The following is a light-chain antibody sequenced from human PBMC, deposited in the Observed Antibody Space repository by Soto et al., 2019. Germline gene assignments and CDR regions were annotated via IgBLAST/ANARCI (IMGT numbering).Light chain of an antibody. Sequence: EIVLTQSPDNLSLSPGERATLSCRASQSVRSERLAWYQQKRGQAPTLLIFDASSRASGTPERFSGSGSGTDFTLTISRLEPEDFAVYYCQEYDGAPPITFGLGTRLEI. J-gene: IGKJ5*01. V-gene: IGKV3-20*01. CDR3: QEYDGAPPIT. CDR1: QSVRSER. CDR2: DAS.